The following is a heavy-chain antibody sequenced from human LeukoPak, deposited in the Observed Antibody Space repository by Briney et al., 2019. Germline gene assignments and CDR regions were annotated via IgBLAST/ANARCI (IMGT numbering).Heavy chain of an antibody. J-gene: IGHJ4*02. CDR2: IWYDGSNK. V-gene: IGHV3-33*01. CDR3: ARKGGEWELPEKALDY. Sequence: PGGSLRLSCAASGFTFSSYGMHWVRQAPGKGLEGVAVIWYDGSNKYYADSVKGRFTISRDNSKNTLYLQMNSLRAEDTAVYYCARKGGEWELPEKALDYWGQGALVTVSS. D-gene: IGHD1-26*01. CDR1: GFTFSSYG.